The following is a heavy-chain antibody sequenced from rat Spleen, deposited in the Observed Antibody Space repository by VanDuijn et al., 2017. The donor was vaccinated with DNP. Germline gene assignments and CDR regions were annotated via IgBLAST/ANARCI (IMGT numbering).Heavy chain of an antibody. J-gene: IGHJ2*01. Sequence: EVKLVESGGDLVQPGRSLKLSCVASGFTFNNYWMTWIRQVPGKGLEWVASITSSGGSTYYPDSVKGRFTISRDNATNTLYLQMNSLRSEDTASYYCVRDSRDYGNYADYFDYWGQGVMVTVSS. CDR2: ITSSGGST. CDR1: GFTFNNYW. V-gene: IGHV5-31*01. D-gene: IGHD1-11*01. CDR3: VRDSRDYGNYADYFDY.